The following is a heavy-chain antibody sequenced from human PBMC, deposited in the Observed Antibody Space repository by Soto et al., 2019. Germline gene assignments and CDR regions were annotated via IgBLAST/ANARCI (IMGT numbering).Heavy chain of an antibody. Sequence: QVQLVQSGAEGKKPGASVKVACKASGNTFTSYNMHWLRQAPGQGLGWVGMINPLGFSTTYAQKFRGRVTMTRDTSTSTVYMELTNLRSDDTAVYYCARAAGRFGELYWFDPWGQGTLVTVSP. CDR2: INPLGFST. CDR3: ARAAGRFGELYWFDP. D-gene: IGHD3-10*01. J-gene: IGHJ5*02. V-gene: IGHV1-46*01. CDR1: GNTFTSYN.